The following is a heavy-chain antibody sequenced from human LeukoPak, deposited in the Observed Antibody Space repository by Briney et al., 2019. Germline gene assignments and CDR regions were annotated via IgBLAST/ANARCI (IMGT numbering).Heavy chain of an antibody. CDR3: ASAKYCSGGSCYRFDP. CDR2: IAYDGSNK. CDR1: GFTFSSYA. J-gene: IGHJ5*02. Sequence: GGSLRLSCAASGFTFSSYAMHWVRQAPGKGLEWVSVIAYDGSNKYYADSVKGRFTISRDNSKNTLYLQMNSLRAEDTAVYYCASAKYCSGGSCYRFDPWGQGTLVTVSS. D-gene: IGHD2-15*01. V-gene: IGHV3-30-3*01.